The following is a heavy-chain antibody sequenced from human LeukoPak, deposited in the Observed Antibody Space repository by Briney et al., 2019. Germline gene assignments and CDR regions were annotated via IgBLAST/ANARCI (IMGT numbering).Heavy chain of an antibody. CDR2: ISSNGGST. Sequence: PGGSLRLSCSASGFTFSRYAMHWVRQAPGQGLEYVSAISSNGGSTYYADSVKGRFTISRDNSRNTLHLQMSSLRVEDTAAYYCVKDSSSGSYFDYWGQGTLVTVSS. CDR3: VKDSSSGSYFDY. J-gene: IGHJ4*02. D-gene: IGHD3-10*01. CDR1: GFTFSRYA. V-gene: IGHV3-64D*06.